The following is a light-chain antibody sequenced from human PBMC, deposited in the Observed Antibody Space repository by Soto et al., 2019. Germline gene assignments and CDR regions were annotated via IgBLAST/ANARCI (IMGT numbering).Light chain of an antibody. CDR3: AAWDDSLNGGV. CDR1: NSNIGSNT. Sequence: QSVLTQPPSSSGTPGQRVTISCSGSNSNIGSNTVSWYQQLPGTAPKLLIYNNNQRPSGVPDRFSGSKSGTSASLAISGLQSEDEGDYYCAAWDDSLNGGVFGTGTKLTVL. J-gene: IGLJ1*01. V-gene: IGLV1-44*01. CDR2: NNN.